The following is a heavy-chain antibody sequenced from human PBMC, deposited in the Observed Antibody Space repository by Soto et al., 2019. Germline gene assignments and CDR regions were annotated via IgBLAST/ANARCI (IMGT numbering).Heavy chain of an antibody. Sequence: GASVQVSCKASGGTFSSYAISWVRQAPGQRLEWMGGIIPIFGTANYAQKFQGRVTITADESTSTAYMELSSLRSEDTAVYYCARRHLDYCSSTSCYFDYWGQGTLVTVSS. J-gene: IGHJ4*02. D-gene: IGHD2-2*01. CDR2: IIPIFGTA. V-gene: IGHV1-69*13. CDR1: GGTFSSYA. CDR3: ARRHLDYCSSTSCYFDY.